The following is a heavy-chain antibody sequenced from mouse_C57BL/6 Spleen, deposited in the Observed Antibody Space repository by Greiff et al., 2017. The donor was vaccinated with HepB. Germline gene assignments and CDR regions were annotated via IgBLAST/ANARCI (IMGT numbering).Heavy chain of an antibody. CDR2: IDPETGGT. CDR1: GYTFTDYE. CDR3: TLHYSNYGDY. V-gene: IGHV1-15*01. D-gene: IGHD2-5*01. J-gene: IGHJ4*01. Sequence: QVQLKESGAELVRPGASVTLSCKASGYTFTDYEMHWVKQTPVHGLEWIGAIDPETGGTAYNQKFKGKAILTADKSSSTAYMELRSLTSEDSAVYYCTLHYSNYGDYWGQGTSVTVSS.